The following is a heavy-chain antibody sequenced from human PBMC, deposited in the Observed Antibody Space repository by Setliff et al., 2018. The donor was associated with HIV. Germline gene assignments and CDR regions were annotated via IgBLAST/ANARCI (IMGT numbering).Heavy chain of an antibody. J-gene: IGHJ4*02. CDR1: GYDFSSYS. Sequence: ASVKVSCKASGYDFSSYSMMWVRQTPGQGLEWLGWISGLTGEVRLAMEFQGRVTLTTSAYTAYMELKSLRSEDRGVYYCASGGLGFLDWCLPDSWGQGTLVTVSS. V-gene: IGHV1-18*04. CDR3: ASGGLGFLDWCLPDS. CDR2: ISGLTGEV. D-gene: IGHD2-21*02.